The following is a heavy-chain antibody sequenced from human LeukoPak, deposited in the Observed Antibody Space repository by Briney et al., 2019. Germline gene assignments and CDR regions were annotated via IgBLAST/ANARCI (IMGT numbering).Heavy chain of an antibody. D-gene: IGHD3-22*01. Sequence: GGSLRLSCAASGFTFSSYAMHWVRQAPGKGLEWVAVISYDGSNKYYADSMKGRFTISRDNSKNTLYLQMNSLRAEDTAVYYCASLAPPDYYDSSGYNWFDPWGQGTLVTVSS. CDR1: GFTFSSYA. V-gene: IGHV3-30-3*01. J-gene: IGHJ5*02. CDR3: ASLAPPDYYDSSGYNWFDP. CDR2: ISYDGSNK.